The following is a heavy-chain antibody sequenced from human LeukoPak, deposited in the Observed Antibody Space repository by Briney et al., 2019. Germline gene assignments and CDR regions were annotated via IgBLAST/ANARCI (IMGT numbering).Heavy chain of an antibody. V-gene: IGHV7-4-1*01. CDR2: IDTNGGNP. Sequence: ASVKVSCKASGYTFTSYRMNWVRQAPGQGLEWMGWIDTNGGNPTYAQDFTGRFVFSLDTSVSTAYLQIYSLKTEDTAIYYCARGQYQLLWSWFDPWGQGTLITVSS. D-gene: IGHD2-21*01. J-gene: IGHJ5*02. CDR3: ARGQYQLLWSWFDP. CDR1: GYTFTSYR.